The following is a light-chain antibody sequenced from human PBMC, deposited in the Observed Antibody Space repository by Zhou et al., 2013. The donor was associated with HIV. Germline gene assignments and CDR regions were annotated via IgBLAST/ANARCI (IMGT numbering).Light chain of an antibody. CDR3: QQYDTYPFT. V-gene: IGKV1-8*01. J-gene: IGKJ4*01. CDR2: GAS. CDR1: QYIRTS. Sequence: AIRITQSPSSLSASTGDTVNITCQTSQYIRTSLAWYRQKPEKPPELLIYGASNLHRGVPSRFSGSGSGTGFTLTISCLQSEDLATFYCQQYDTYPFTFGGGTEGGHQT.